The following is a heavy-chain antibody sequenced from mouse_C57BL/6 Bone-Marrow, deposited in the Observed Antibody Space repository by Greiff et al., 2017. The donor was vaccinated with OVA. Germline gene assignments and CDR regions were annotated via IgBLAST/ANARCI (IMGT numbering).Heavy chain of an antibody. Sequence: EVKLVESEGGLVQPGSSMKLSCTASGFTFSDYYMAWVRQVPEKGLEWVANINYDGSSTYYLDSLKSRFIISRDNAKNILYLQMSSLKSEDTATYYCARGYYGSSYRYYFDYWGQGTTLTVSS. V-gene: IGHV5-16*01. CDR2: INYDGSST. D-gene: IGHD1-1*01. CDR1: GFTFSDYY. CDR3: ARGYYGSSYRYYFDY. J-gene: IGHJ2*01.